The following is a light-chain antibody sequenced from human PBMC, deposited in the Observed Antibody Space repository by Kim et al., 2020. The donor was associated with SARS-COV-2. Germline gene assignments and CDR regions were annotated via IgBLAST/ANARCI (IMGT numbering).Light chain of an antibody. V-gene: IGKV3-15*01. CDR1: QDITNS. Sequence: EIVMTQSPPTLSVSPGDRATLSCRASQDITNSLAWYQQKPGQAPRLLIHGATTRATGVPVRFSGRQSGTEFTLTISSLQSEDFAVYYCQQYRTWPLFGPGTKLEI. CDR3: QQYRTWPL. J-gene: IGKJ2*01. CDR2: GAT.